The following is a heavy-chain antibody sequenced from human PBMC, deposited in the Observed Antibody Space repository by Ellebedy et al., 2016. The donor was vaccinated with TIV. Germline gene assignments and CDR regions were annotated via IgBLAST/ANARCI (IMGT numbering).Heavy chain of an antibody. V-gene: IGHV3-30*10. CDR2: ITNDGSHT. CDR3: ARAEQIDF. Sequence: GESLKISCAASGFIFSPYAMHWVRQAPGKGLEGVARITNDGSHTYSTASVKGRFSLSRDNSKSTVYLQMNSLKSEDTAVYYCARAEQIDFWGQGTLVTVSS. J-gene: IGHJ4*02. CDR1: GFIFSPYA. D-gene: IGHD1/OR15-1a*01.